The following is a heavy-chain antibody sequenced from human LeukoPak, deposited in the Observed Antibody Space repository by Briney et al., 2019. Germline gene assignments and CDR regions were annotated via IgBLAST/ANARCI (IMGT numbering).Heavy chain of an antibody. J-gene: IGHJ4*02. Sequence: ASVKVSCKTSGYTFSSYAIHWARQAPGHRLEWMGWINAGNANTKYSQKFQGRVTITRDTSASTAYVELSSLRSEDTAVYYCARGSLMTTVTHWGQGTLVTVSS. D-gene: IGHD4-17*01. CDR2: INAGNANT. CDR3: ARGSLMTTVTH. CDR1: GYTFSSYA. V-gene: IGHV1-3*01.